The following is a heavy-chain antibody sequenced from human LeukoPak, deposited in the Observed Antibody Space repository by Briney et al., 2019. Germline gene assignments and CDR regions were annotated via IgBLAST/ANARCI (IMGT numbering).Heavy chain of an antibody. CDR3: ARRTGFFDAFDI. V-gene: IGHV1-2*02. CDR2: INPNSGGT. D-gene: IGHD7-27*01. Sequence: ASVKVSCKASGYTFTGYYMHWVRQAPGQGREWMGWINPNSGGTNYAQKFQGRVTMTRGTSISTAYMELSRLRSEDTAVYYCARRTGFFDAFDIWGQGTMVTVSS. J-gene: IGHJ3*02. CDR1: GYTFTGYY.